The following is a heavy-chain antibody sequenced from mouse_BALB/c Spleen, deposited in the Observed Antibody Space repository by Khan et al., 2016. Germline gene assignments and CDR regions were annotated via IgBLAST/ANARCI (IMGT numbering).Heavy chain of an antibody. Sequence: EVELVASGGGLVQPGGSRKLSCAASGFTFSDYGMAWVRQAPGKGPEWVAFISNLAYSIYYADTVTGRFTISRENAKNTRYLEMSSLGSEDTAIYYCARDKEGFDYWGQGTTLTVSS. CDR2: ISNLAYSI. V-gene: IGHV5-15*02. J-gene: IGHJ2*01. CDR1: GFTFSDYG. CDR3: ARDKEGFDY.